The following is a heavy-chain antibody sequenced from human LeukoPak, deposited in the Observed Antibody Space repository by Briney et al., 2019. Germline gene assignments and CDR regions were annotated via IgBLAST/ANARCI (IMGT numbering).Heavy chain of an antibody. CDR3: ARGIWYYGSGSYLDY. D-gene: IGHD3-10*01. J-gene: IGHJ4*02. Sequence: SQTLSPTCTVSGGSISSGSYYWSWIRQHPGEGLEWIGHIYYSGSTYYNPSLKNRVIISVDTSKKQFSLNLSSVTAADTAVYYCARGIWYYGSGSYLDYWGQGTLVTVSS. V-gene: IGHV4-31*03. CDR1: GGSISSGSYY. CDR2: IYYSGST.